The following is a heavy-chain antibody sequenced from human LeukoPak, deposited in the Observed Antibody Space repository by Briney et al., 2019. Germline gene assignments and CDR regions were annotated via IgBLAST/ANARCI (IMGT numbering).Heavy chain of an antibody. CDR1: GGSISSYY. V-gene: IGHV4-4*07. Sequence: PSETLSLTCTVSGGSISSYYWSWIRQPAGKGLELIGRIYTSGSTNYNPSLKIRVTMSVDTSKNQFSLKLSSVTAADTAVYYCARVFNGYDSSGYWGFNWFDPWGQGTLVTVSS. CDR3: ARVFNGYDSSGYWGFNWFDP. D-gene: IGHD3-22*01. J-gene: IGHJ5*02. CDR2: IYTSGST.